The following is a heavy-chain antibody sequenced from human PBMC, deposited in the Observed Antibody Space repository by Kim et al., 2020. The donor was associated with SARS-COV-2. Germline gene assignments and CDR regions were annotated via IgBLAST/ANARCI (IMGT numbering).Heavy chain of an antibody. D-gene: IGHD3-10*01. J-gene: IGHJ3*02. CDR1: VGSFSGYF. V-gene: IGHV4-34*01. CDR3: ARQGSGSGTHGALHI. CDR2: TDPSGDT. Sequence: SETLSLTCAVYVGSFSGYFWTWVRQVPGKGLEWIGETDPSGDTRYNPSLQSRVTILVDKSKNKFSLRLISVISADTAVYYCARQGSGSGTHGALHIWG.